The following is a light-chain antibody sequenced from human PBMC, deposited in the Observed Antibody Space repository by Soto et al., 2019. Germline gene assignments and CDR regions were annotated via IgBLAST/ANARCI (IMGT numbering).Light chain of an antibody. J-gene: IGLJ3*02. V-gene: IGLV2-14*03. CDR3: SSYTSSSTLVV. CDR2: DVS. Sequence: QSALTQPASVSGSPGQSITISCTGTSSDVGGYNYVSWYQQHPGKAPKLMIYDVSDRPSGVSNRFSGSKSGNTASLTISGLQAEDEAEYCCSSYTSSSTLVVFGEGTKLTVL. CDR1: SSDVGGYNY.